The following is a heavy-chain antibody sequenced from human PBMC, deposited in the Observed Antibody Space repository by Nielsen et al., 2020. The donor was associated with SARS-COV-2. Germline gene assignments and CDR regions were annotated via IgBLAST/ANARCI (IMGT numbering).Heavy chain of an antibody. J-gene: IGHJ3*02. V-gene: IGHV1-46*01. CDR2: INPSGGST. CDR3: ARDGGLGDYVWGSYRHSSAFDI. D-gene: IGHD3-16*02. Sequence: ASVKVSCKVSGYTLTELSMHWVRQAPGQGLEWMGIINPSGGSTSYAQKFQGRVTMTRDTSTSTVYMELSSLRSEDTAVYYCARDGGLGDYVWGSYRHSSAFDIWGQGTMVTVSS. CDR1: GYTLTELS.